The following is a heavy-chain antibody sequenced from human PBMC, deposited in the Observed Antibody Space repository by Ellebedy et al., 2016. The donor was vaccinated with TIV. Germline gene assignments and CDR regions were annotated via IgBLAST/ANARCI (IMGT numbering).Heavy chain of an antibody. J-gene: IGHJ6*03. V-gene: IGHV4-34*01. Sequence: SETLSLTCAVYGGSFSGYYWSWIRQPPGKGLEWIGEINHSGGTNYNPSLKSRVTISVDTSKNQFSLKLSSVTAADTAVYYCARECSGGSCYGYYYMDVWGKGTTVTVSS. D-gene: IGHD2-15*01. CDR1: GGSFSGYY. CDR3: ARECSGGSCYGYYYMDV. CDR2: INHSGGT.